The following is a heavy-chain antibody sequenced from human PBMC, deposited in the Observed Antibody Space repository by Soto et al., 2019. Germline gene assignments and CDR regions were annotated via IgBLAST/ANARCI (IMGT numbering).Heavy chain of an antibody. Sequence: SETLSLTCSVAGGSISSGNYYWSWIRQHPGKGLEWIGHIYYSGSTYYKSSLKSRVTISVDTSKNQFSLKLTSVTAADTAVYYCARSGVIPAAKWFDPRGQGTLVTVSS. V-gene: IGHV4-31*03. CDR2: IYYSGST. D-gene: IGHD2-2*01. CDR1: GGSISSGNYY. J-gene: IGHJ5*02. CDR3: ARSGVIPAAKWFDP.